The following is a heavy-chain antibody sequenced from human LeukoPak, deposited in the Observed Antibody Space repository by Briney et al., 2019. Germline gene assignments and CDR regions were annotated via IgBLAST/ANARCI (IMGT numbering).Heavy chain of an antibody. CDR1: GGSISSSSYY. D-gene: IGHD6-13*01. J-gene: IGHJ4*02. CDR3: ARGSIAAVPIDY. V-gene: IGHV4-39*07. CDR2: INHSGST. Sequence: SETLSLTCTVSGGSISSSSYYWGWIRQPPGKGLEWIGEINHSGSTNYNPSLKSRVTISVDTSKNQFSLKLSSVTAADTAVYYCARGSIAAVPIDYWGQGTLVTVSS.